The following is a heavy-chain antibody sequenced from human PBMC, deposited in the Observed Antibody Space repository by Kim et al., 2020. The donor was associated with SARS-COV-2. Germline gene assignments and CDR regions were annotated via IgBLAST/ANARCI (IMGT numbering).Heavy chain of an antibody. CDR2: IRSRAYGGTT. D-gene: IGHD3-22*01. J-gene: IGHJ4*02. CDR3: TRGSYYDSSGHYGDS. CDR1: GFTFGDYA. Sequence: GGSLRLSCTTSGFTFGDYAMNWVRQAPGKGLEWVGFIRSRAYGGTTEYAASVKGRFTISRDDSKSIAYLQMNSLKIEDTAVYYCTRGSYYDSSGHYGDSWGQGTLVTVSS. V-gene: IGHV3-49*04.